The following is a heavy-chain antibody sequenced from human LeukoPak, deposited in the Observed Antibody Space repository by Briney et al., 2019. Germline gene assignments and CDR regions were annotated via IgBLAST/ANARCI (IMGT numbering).Heavy chain of an antibody. Sequence: PSETLSLTCTVSGASVSSGSYYWSWIRQPPGKRLEWIGYIYYTGSTNYNPSLKSRLTISIDTSENQFSLKLSSVTAADTAVYYCARVLPDSYYYGMDVWGQGTTVTVSS. J-gene: IGHJ6*02. CDR1: GASVSSGSYY. D-gene: IGHD3-3*01. V-gene: IGHV4-61*01. CDR2: IYYTGST. CDR3: ARVLPDSYYYGMDV.